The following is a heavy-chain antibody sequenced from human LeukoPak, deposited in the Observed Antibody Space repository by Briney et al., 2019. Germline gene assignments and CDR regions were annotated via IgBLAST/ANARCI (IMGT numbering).Heavy chain of an antibody. V-gene: IGHV3-23*01. CDR1: GFTFSSYA. CDR3: AKDMTPITMVRGLTFDI. CDR2: ISGSGGST. J-gene: IGHJ3*02. Sequence: GGSLRLSCAASGFTFSSYAMSWVRQAPGKGLEWVSAISGSGGSTYYADSVKGRFTISRDNSKNTLYLQMNSLRAEDMAVYYCAKDMTPITMVRGLTFDIWGQGTMVTVSS. D-gene: IGHD3-10*01.